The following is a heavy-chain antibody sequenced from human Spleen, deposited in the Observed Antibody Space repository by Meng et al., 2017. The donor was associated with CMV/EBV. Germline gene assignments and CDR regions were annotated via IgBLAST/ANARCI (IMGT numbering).Heavy chain of an antibody. D-gene: IGHD3-16*01. V-gene: IGHV3-33*06. CDR1: GFTFRSYG. CDR2: IWYDGSNK. Sequence: GESLKISCAVSGFTFRSYGMHWVRQASGKGLEWVAVIWYDGSNKYYAQSVKGRFTISRDNSKNTLYLQMNSLRAEDTAVYYCAKEMGSYGMEFLIPFDYWGQGSLVTVSS. J-gene: IGHJ4*02. CDR3: AKEMGSYGMEFLIPFDY.